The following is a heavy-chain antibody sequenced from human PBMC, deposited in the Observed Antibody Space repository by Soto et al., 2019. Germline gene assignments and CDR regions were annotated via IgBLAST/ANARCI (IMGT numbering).Heavy chain of an antibody. Sequence: DVQLVESGGGLVQPGRSLRLSCAASGFTFDDYAMHWVRQAPGKGLEWVSGISWNSGSIGYADSVKGRFTISRDNAKNSLYLQMNSLRAEDTALYYCANRYFDYWGQGTLVTVSS. CDR1: GFTFDDYA. CDR3: ANRYFDY. V-gene: IGHV3-9*01. CDR2: ISWNSGSI. J-gene: IGHJ4*02.